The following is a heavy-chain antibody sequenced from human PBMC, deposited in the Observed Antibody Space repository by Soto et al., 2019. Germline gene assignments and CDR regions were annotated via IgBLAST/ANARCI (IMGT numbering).Heavy chain of an antibody. V-gene: IGHV3-72*01. J-gene: IGHJ4*02. Sequence: EVQLVESGGGLVQPGGSLRLSCAASGFTFSDHYMDWVRQAPGKGLEWVGRSKNKADSYTTEYAASVKGRFTISRDGSKNPLFLQMNSLKTENTVLYYCTVWGSGNDFGAAWGQGILVTVSS. CDR3: TVWGSGNDFGAA. D-gene: IGHD3-10*01. CDR2: SKNKADSYTT. CDR1: GFTFSDHY.